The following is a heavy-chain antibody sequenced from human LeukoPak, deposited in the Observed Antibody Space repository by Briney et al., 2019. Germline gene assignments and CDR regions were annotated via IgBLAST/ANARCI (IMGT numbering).Heavy chain of an antibody. Sequence: PSETLSLTCAVYGGSFSGYYWSWIRQPPGKGLEWIGEINHSGNTNYNPSLKSRVTISVDKSKNQFSLKLSSVTAADTAVYYCARDRGARYCSSTSCIRGWFDPWGQGTLVTVSS. CDR2: INHSGNT. D-gene: IGHD2-2*01. CDR1: GGSFSGYY. CDR3: ARDRGARYCSSTSCIRGWFDP. V-gene: IGHV4-34*01. J-gene: IGHJ5*02.